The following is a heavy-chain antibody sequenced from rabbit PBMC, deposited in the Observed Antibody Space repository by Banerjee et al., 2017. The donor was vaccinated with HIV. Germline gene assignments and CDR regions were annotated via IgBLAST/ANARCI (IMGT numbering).Heavy chain of an antibody. D-gene: IGHD3-1*01. Sequence: QEHLVESGGDLVKPEGSLTLTCTASGFSFSSSYWICWVRQAPGKGLEWIACIYTGSSGTTAYASWAKGRFTISKTSSTTVTLQMTSLTAADTATYFCARELVVILMGLGYYGMDLWGQGTLVTVS. V-gene: IGHV1S45*01. J-gene: IGHJ6*01. CDR1: GFSFSSSYW. CDR2: IYTGSSGTT. CDR3: ARELVVILMGLGYYGMDL.